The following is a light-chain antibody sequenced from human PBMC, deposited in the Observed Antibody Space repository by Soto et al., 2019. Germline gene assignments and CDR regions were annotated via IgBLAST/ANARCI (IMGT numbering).Light chain of an antibody. CDR3: SSYAGSKSV. J-gene: IGLJ1*01. CDR1: SSDVGGYNY. Sequence: QSALTQPSSASGSPGQSVTISCTGTSSDVGGYNYVSWYQQHPGKAPKLMIYEVSKRPSGVPDRFSGSKSGNTASLTVSGLQAEDEADYYCSSYAGSKSVFGTGTKVTVL. CDR2: EVS. V-gene: IGLV2-8*01.